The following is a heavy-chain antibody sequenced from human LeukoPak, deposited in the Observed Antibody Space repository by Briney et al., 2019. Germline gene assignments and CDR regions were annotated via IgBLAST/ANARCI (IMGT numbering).Heavy chain of an antibody. CDR1: GGSISSGDYY. J-gene: IGHJ4*02. V-gene: IGHV4-30-4*01. Sequence: PSQTLSLTCTVSGGSISSGDYYWSWIRQPPGKGLEWIGYIYYSGSTYYNPSLKSRVTISVDTSKNQSSLKLSSVTAADTAVYYCAREVGRVTTSFDYWGQGTLVTVSS. CDR3: AREVGRVTTSFDY. D-gene: IGHD3-16*01. CDR2: IYYSGST.